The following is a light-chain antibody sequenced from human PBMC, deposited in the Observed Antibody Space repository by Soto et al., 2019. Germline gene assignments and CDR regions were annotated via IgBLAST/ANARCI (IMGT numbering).Light chain of an antibody. CDR2: STN. J-gene: IGLJ2*01. Sequence: QAVVTQEPSFSVSPGGTVTLTCGLSSGSVSTSYYHSWYQQTPGQAPRTLIYSTNTRSSGVPDRFSGSILGNKAALTITGAQADDESDYYCVLYMGSGIPVFGGGTKLTVL. CDR1: SGSVSTSYY. V-gene: IGLV8-61*01. CDR3: VLYMGSGIPV.